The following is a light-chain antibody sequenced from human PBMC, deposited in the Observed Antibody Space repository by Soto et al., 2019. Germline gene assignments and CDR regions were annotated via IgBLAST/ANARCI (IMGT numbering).Light chain of an antibody. CDR3: NSYTSSSTHV. J-gene: IGLJ1*01. CDR1: SSDVGGYNY. CDR2: DVS. V-gene: IGLV2-14*03. Sequence: QSVLTQPASVSGSPGQSITISCTGTSSDVGGYNYVSWYQQHPGKAPKLIISDVSNRPSGVSNRFSGSKSGNTASLTISGLQAEDEADYYCNSYTSSSTHVFGTGTKVT.